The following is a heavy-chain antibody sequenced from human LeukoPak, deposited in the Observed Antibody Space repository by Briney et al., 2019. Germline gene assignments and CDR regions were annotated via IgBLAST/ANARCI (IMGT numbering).Heavy chain of an antibody. Sequence: PSQTLSLTCTVSGGSISSGGYYWSWIRQHPGKGLEWIGYIYYSGSTYYNPSLKSRVTISVDTSKNQFSLKLSSVTAADTAVHYCASYSMPFSGDDYWGQGTLVTVSS. J-gene: IGHJ4*02. CDR2: IYYSGST. CDR1: GGSISSGGYY. D-gene: IGHD6-13*01. CDR3: ASYSMPFSGDDY. V-gene: IGHV4-31*03.